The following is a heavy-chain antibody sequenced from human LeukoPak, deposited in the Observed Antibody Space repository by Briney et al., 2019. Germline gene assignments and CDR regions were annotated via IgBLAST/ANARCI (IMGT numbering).Heavy chain of an antibody. V-gene: IGHV4-59*01. CDR3: ARESRWGIAAAATSDAFDI. D-gene: IGHD6-13*01. CDR1: GGSISSYY. Sequence: SETLSLTCTVSGGSISSYYWSWIRQPPGKGLEWIGYIYYSGSTNYNPSLKSRVTISVDTSKNQFSLKLSSVTAADTAVYYCARESRWGIAAAATSDAFDIWGQGTMVTVSS. J-gene: IGHJ3*02. CDR2: IYYSGST.